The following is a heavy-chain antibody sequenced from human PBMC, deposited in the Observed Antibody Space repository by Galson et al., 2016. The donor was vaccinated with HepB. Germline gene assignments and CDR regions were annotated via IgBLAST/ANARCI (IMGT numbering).Heavy chain of an antibody. CDR1: GFTFSRYG. D-gene: IGHD3-10*01. CDR3: AKDPYYYGSGSYLYFHY. Sequence: SLRLSCAASGFTFSRYGMHWVRQAPGKGLEWVTFISYDGSNKYYAHSVKGRFTISRDNSKNTQYLQMNSLRAEDTAVYYCAKDPYYYGSGSYLYFHYWGQGTLVTVSS. CDR2: ISYDGSNK. J-gene: IGHJ4*02. V-gene: IGHV3-30*18.